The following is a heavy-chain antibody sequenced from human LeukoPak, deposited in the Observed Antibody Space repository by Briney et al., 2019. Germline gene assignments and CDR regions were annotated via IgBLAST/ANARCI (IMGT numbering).Heavy chain of an antibody. J-gene: IGHJ4*02. CDR1: GFTFSSYE. CDR2: ISSSGSTI. Sequence: GGSLRLSCAASGFTFSSYEMNWVRQAPGKGLEWVSYISSSGSTIYYADSVKGRFTISRDNAKNSLYLQMNSLRAEDTAVYYCARKYYGSGYYFVDYWGQGTRVTISS. D-gene: IGHD3-10*01. CDR3: ARKYYGSGYYFVDY. V-gene: IGHV3-48*03.